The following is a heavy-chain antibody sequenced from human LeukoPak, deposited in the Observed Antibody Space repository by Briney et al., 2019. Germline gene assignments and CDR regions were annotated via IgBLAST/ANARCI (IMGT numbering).Heavy chain of an antibody. Sequence: PSETLSLTCTVSGGSISSYYWSWIRQPPGKGLEWIGYIYYSGSTNYNPSLKSRVTISVDTSKNQFSLKLSSVTAADTAVYCCARAVYSYGYYYYGMDVWGQGTTVTVSS. CDR3: ARAVYSYGYYYYGMDV. CDR1: GGSISSYY. V-gene: IGHV4-59*01. J-gene: IGHJ6*02. CDR2: IYYSGST. D-gene: IGHD5-18*01.